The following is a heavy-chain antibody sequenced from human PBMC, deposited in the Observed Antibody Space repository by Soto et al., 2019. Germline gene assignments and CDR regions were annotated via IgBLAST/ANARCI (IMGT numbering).Heavy chain of an antibody. V-gene: IGHV1-18*01. CDR3: ARCIQGDYYYGMDV. CDR1: GYTFYSHS. CDR2: INADYGNT. D-gene: IGHD5-18*01. J-gene: IGHJ6*02. Sequence: QAQLVQSGAEVRKPGASVKVSCKASGYTFYSHSISWVRQAPGQGLEWMGRINADYGNTQYAQKFRGRVTMTTDTSTTTVYMELTNLRSDDTAVYYCARCIQGDYYYGMDVWGPGTTVTVSS.